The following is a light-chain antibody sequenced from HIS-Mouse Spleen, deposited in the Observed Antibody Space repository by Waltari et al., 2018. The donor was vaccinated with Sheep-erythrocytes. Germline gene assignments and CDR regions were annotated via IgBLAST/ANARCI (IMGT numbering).Light chain of an antibody. Sequence: DIVMTQSPLSLPVTPGEPASISCRSSQSLLHSNGYNYLDWYLQKPGQSPQLLIYWGSNRASGVPDRFSGSGSGTEFTLKISRVEAEDVGVYYCMQALQTPPTFGQGTRLEIK. CDR1: QSLLHSNGYNY. J-gene: IGKJ5*01. CDR2: WGS. V-gene: IGKV2-28*01. CDR3: MQALQTPPT.